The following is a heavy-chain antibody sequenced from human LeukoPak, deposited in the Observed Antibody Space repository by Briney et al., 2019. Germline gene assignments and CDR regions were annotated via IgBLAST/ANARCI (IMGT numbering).Heavy chain of an antibody. Sequence: PGGSLRLSCAASGFTFSSHGIHWVRQAPGKGLEWVAFIRYDGSNKYYTDSVKGRFTISRDNSKNTLYLQMNSLRAEDTAVYYCAVQRTLWQQVLDHWGQGTLVTVSS. V-gene: IGHV3-30*02. D-gene: IGHD6-13*01. J-gene: IGHJ4*02. CDR2: IRYDGSNK. CDR3: AVQRTLWQQVLDH. CDR1: GFTFSSHG.